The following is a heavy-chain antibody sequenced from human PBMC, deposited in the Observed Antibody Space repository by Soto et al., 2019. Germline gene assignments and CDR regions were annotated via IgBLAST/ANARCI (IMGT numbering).Heavy chain of an antibody. CDR1: GGSISSGGYS. J-gene: IGHJ4*02. D-gene: IGHD5-18*01. CDR2: IYYSART. Sequence: QVQLQESGPGLVKPSQTLSLTCTVSGGSISSGGYSWSRIRQHPGKGLEWIGYIYYSARTYYNPSRKSRFTISVDTSKNQFPLKLSSVTAADTAVYCCARSMSVDTAMVYGYWGQGTLVTVSS. CDR3: ARSMSVDTAMVYGY. V-gene: IGHV4-31*03.